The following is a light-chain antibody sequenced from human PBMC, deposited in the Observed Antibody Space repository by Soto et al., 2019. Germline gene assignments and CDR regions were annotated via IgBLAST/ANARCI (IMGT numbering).Light chain of an antibody. J-gene: IGKJ1*01. CDR3: QQYNSYPWT. V-gene: IGKV1-5*03. CDR2: KAS. Sequence: IQMTQSPSTLSASVGDRVTFTCRASQTISTWLAWYQQKPGEAPKLLIYKASTLEVGVPSRFRGSGSGTDFTLTINTLQPVDFATYYCQQYNSYPWTFGQGTKV. CDR1: QTISTW.